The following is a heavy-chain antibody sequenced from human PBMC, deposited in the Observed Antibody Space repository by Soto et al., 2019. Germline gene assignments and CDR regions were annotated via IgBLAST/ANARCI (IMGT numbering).Heavy chain of an antibody. CDR3: ARDLMEMVSTSAAFDI. J-gene: IGHJ3*02. V-gene: IGHV3-11*01. D-gene: IGHD3-10*01. CDR1: GFTFSDYY. CDR2: TSGSGSLI. Sequence: QVQLVESGGGLVKPGGSLRLSCVASGFTFSDYYMGWIRQAPGKGLAWVSHTSGSGSLIFYGDSVKGRFTISRDNAKKSLDLQMTSLRAEDTAVYYFARDLMEMVSTSAAFDIWGHGTVVIVS.